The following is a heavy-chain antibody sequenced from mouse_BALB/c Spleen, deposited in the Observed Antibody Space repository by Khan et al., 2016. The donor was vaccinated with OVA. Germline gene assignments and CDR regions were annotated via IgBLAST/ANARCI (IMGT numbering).Heavy chain of an antibody. CDR1: GYRFTSYI. D-gene: IGHD4-1*01. V-gene: IGHV1S136*01. Sequence: VQLKESGPELVKPGTSVKMSCKASGYRFTSYIIHWVKQRPGQGLEWIGYINPYNGATKYNEKFKGKATLTSDKSSNTAYMELSSLTSEDSAVYYCARGNWQPYYFDYWGQGTTLTVSS. CDR3: ARGNWQPYYFDY. J-gene: IGHJ2*01. CDR2: INPYNGAT.